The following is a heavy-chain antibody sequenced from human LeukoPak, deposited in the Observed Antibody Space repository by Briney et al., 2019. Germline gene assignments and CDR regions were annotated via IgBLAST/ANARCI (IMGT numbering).Heavy chain of an antibody. Sequence: ASVKVSCKASGYTFTGYYMHWVRQAPGQGLEGMGWINPNSGGTNYAQKFQGRVTMTRDTSTSTDYMELSRLRSDDTAVYYCARTVYNWNPYFDYWGQGTLVTVSS. CDR3: ARTVYNWNPYFDY. J-gene: IGHJ4*02. CDR1: GYTFTGYY. CDR2: INPNSGGT. D-gene: IGHD1-1*01. V-gene: IGHV1-2*02.